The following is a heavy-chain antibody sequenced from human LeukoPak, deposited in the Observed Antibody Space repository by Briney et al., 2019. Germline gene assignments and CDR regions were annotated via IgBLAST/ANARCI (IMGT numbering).Heavy chain of an antibody. D-gene: IGHD6-19*01. CDR2: ISYDGNKK. CDR1: GFTFSSHG. CDR3: ARGRDYYNSGGTMIDY. J-gene: IGHJ4*02. V-gene: IGHV3-30*03. Sequence: GGSLRLSCAAFGFTFSSHGMHWVRQAPGKGLEWVAVISYDGNKKYYADSVKGRFDISRDNSKNILYMQMNSLRTEDTAVYYCARGRDYYNSGGTMIDYWGQGTLVTVSS.